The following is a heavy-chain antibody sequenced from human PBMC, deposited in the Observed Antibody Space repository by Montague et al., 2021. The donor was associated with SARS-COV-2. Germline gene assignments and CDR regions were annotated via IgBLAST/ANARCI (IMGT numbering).Heavy chain of an antibody. CDR1: GFTFSSYG. CDR2: ISYDGSNK. Sequence: SLRLSCAASGFTFSSYGMHWVRQAPGKGLEWVAVISYDGSNKYYADSVKGRFTISRDNSKNTLYLRMNSLRAEDTAVYYCAKDDSSGYSTSWFDPWGQGTLVTVSS. D-gene: IGHD3-22*01. CDR3: AKDDSSGYSTSWFDP. V-gene: IGHV3-30*18. J-gene: IGHJ5*02.